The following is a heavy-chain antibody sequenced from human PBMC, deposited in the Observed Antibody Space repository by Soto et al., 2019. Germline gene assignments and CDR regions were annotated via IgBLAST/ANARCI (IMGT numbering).Heavy chain of an antibody. J-gene: IGHJ4*02. Sequence: SETLSLTCTVSGGSITSYYWSWIRQPPGKGLEWIGYIYYSGSTNYNPSLKSRVTISIDTSKNQFSLKLSSVTAADTAVYYCAGGTFEWLHYDYWGQGTLVTVSS. CDR2: IYYSGST. V-gene: IGHV4-59*12. D-gene: IGHD5-12*01. CDR3: AGGTFEWLHYDY. CDR1: GGSITSYY.